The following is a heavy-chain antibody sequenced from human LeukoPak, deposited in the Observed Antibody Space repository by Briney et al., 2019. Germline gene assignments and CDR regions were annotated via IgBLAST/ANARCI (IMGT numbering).Heavy chain of an antibody. J-gene: IGHJ3*02. D-gene: IGHD3-22*01. CDR3: ARVGYYYDSSGLLTYDAFDI. CDR1: GYTFTGYY. Sequence: ASVKVSCKASGYTFTGYYMHWVRQAPGQGLEWMGWINPNSGGTNYAQKFRGRVTMTRDTSISTAYMELSRLRSDDTAVYYCARVGYYYDSSGLLTYDAFDIWGQGTMVTVSS. CDR2: INPNSGGT. V-gene: IGHV1-2*02.